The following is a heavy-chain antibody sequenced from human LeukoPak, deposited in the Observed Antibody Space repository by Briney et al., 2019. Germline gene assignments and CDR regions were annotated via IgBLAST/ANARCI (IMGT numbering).Heavy chain of an antibody. D-gene: IGHD4-11*01. Sequence: PGGSLRLSCVASGLTFSSYGMHWVRQAPGKGLEWVAVISYDGSNRDYADSLKGRFTISRDNSENTLYLQMNSLRAEDTAVYYCANDYSNYYSYGMDVWGQGTTVIVSS. CDR1: GLTFSSYG. CDR2: ISYDGSNR. V-gene: IGHV3-30*18. J-gene: IGHJ6*02. CDR3: ANDYSNYYSYGMDV.